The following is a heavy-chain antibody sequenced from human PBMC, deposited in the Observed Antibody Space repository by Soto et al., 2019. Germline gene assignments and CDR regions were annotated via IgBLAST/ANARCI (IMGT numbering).Heavy chain of an antibody. CDR1: GYTFTSYG. CDR3: ARDWGWDRTNGVCYSARPEDAFDI. Sequence: GASVKVSCKAPGYTFTSYGISWVRQAPGQGLEWMGWISAYNGNTNYAQKLQGRVTMTTDTSTSTAYMELRSLRSDDTAVYYCARDWGWDRTNGVCYSARPEDAFDIWGQGTMVTVSS. V-gene: IGHV1-18*01. J-gene: IGHJ3*02. CDR2: ISAYNGNT. D-gene: IGHD2-8*01.